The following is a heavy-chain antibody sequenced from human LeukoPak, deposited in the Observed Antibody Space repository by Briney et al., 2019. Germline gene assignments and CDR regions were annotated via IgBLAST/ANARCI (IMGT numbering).Heavy chain of an antibody. CDR1: GFTFSSYG. V-gene: IGHV3-30*18. J-gene: IGHJ4*02. CDR2: ISYDGSNK. CDR3: AKDGPYYFDY. Sequence: GGSLRLSCAASGFTFSSYGMHWVRQAPGKGQEWVAVISYDGSNKYYADSVKGRFTISRDNSKNTLYLQMNSLRAEDTAVYYCAKDGPYYFDYWGQGTLVTVSS.